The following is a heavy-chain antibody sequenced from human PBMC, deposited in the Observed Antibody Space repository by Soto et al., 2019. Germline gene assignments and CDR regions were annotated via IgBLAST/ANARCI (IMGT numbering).Heavy chain of an antibody. Sequence: APTLVSPTQALTLTCTFSGFSLKTRGQSLSWIRQPREKALEGLAVIEWDDDKDYSTYLTTRLTSSKDTAKSQVVLTTTNMGPVDTATYAGARGMKGVCAADFDYWGQGTLVTVSS. V-gene: IGHV2-70*13. CDR3: ARGMKGVCAADFDY. CDR1: GFSLKTRGQS. D-gene: IGHD1-20*01. CDR2: IEWDDDK. J-gene: IGHJ4*02.